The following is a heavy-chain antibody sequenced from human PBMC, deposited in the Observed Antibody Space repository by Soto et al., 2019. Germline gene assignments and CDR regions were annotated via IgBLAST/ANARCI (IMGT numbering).Heavy chain of an antibody. V-gene: IGHV3-48*04. CDR2: IFVDSTII. Sequence: EVQLVESGGGLVQPGGSLRLSCVASGFTFSSYSLVWVRQAPGKGLEWISYIFVDSTIIYYADSVKGRFTVSRDNAQNSLFLLMNSLRAEDTATYYCARDRDWAFDFWGQGALVTVSS. D-gene: IGHD3-9*01. CDR3: ARDRDWAFDF. J-gene: IGHJ4*02. CDR1: GFTFSSYS.